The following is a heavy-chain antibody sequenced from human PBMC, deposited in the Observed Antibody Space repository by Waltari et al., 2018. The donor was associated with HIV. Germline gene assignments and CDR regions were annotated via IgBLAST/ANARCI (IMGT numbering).Heavy chain of an antibody. J-gene: IGHJ5*01. CDR1: GGSISSSSYY. D-gene: IGHD3-10*02. CDR2: IYYSGST. CDR3: ARHVRSSIWFDY. V-gene: IGHV4-39*01. Sequence: QLQLQESGPGLVKPSEPLYLTCAVSGGSISSSSYYWGWIRQPPGKGLEWIGSIYYSGSTYYNPSLKSRVTISVDTSKNQFSLKLSSVTAADTAVYYCARHVRSSIWFDYWGQGTLVTVSS.